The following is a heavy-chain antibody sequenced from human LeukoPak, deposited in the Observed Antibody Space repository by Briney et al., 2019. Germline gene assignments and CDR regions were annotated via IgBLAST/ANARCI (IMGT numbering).Heavy chain of an antibody. CDR2: IIPIFGTA. V-gene: IGHV1-69*05. CDR3: ARGVRYSSSWYYY. Sequence: SVKVSCKASGGTFSSYAISWVRQAPGQGLEWMGGIIPIFGTANYAQKFQGRVTITTDESTSTAYMELSSLRSEDTAVYYCARGVRYSSSWYYYWGQGTLVTVSS. J-gene: IGHJ4*02. CDR1: GGTFSSYA. D-gene: IGHD6-13*01.